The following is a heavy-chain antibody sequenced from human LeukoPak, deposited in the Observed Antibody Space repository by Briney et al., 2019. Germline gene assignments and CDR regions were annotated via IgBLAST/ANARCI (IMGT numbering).Heavy chain of an antibody. CDR3: ARGLGGDDAFDI. Sequence: NPSQTLSLTCTVSGGSISSGDYYWSWIRQPPGKGLEWIGYIFYSGSTYYNPSLKSRVTISVDTSKNQFSLKLSSVTAADTAVYYCARGLGGDDAFDIWGQGTMVTVSS. CDR2: IFYSGST. CDR1: GGSISSGDYY. V-gene: IGHV4-30-4*01. D-gene: IGHD2-21*01. J-gene: IGHJ3*02.